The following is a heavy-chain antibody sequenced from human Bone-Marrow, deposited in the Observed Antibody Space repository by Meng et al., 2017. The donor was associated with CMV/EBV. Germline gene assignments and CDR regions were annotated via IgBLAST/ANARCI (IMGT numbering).Heavy chain of an antibody. CDR2: NHYHGN. CDR1: GLIFSSCA. V-gene: IGHV3-23*03. Sequence: VRLCCAALGLIFSSCAMTWIRQAPGKGLEWVSANHYHGNDYGDSVKGRFTVSRDDAKNMVYLQMNSMRDEDTAVYYCVKGRSLFDYWGRGTLVTVSS. J-gene: IGHJ4*02. CDR3: VKGRSLFDY.